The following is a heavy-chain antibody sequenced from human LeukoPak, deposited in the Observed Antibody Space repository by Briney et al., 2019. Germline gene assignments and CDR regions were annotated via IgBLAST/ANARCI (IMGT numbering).Heavy chain of an antibody. CDR2: TSYSRTT. V-gene: IGHV4-59*08. Sequence: SETLSLTCAVSGGSITGHYWNWTRQTPGMRLEWIGYTSYSRTTIYNSYFKGRATMSIDTSKNHLYLNLTSVTATDTAVYYCAKLGHSDGWYLGAFDIWGQGTTVIVSS. CDR1: GGSITGHY. D-gene: IGHD6-19*01. J-gene: IGHJ3*02. CDR3: AKLGHSDGWYLGAFDI.